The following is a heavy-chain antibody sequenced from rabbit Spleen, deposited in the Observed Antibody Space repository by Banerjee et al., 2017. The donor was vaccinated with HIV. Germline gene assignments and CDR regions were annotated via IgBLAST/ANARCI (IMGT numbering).Heavy chain of an antibody. V-gene: IGHV1S40*01. CDR1: GFSFNSGYD. CDR2: IYAGSSGST. CDR3: VRDAGSGAYIDVYFDL. D-gene: IGHD8-1*01. J-gene: IGHJ4*01. Sequence: QSLEESGGGLVKPGASLTLTCKASGFSFNSGYDMCWVRQAPGKGLEWIACIYAGSSGSTYSAIWAKGRFTISKASSTTVTLQMTSLTVADTATYFCVRDAGSGAYIDVYFDLWGPGTLVTVS.